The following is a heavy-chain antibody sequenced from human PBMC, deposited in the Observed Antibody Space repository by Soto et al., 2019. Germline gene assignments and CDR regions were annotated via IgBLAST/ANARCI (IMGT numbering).Heavy chain of an antibody. J-gene: IGHJ4*02. CDR3: ARREIQGPIDY. Sequence: SETLSLTCTVSGGSISSSNWWGRIRQPPGKGLEWIGYIYYSGTTYYNPSLKSRVTMSVDTSKNQFSLKLTSVTAVDTAVYYCARREIQGPIDYWGQGTQVTVSS. V-gene: IGHV4-28*01. D-gene: IGHD1-26*01. CDR2: IYYSGTT. CDR1: GGSISSSNW.